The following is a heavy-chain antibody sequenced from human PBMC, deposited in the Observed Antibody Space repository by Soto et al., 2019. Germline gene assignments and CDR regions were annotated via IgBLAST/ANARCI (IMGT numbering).Heavy chain of an antibody. J-gene: IGHJ4*02. Sequence: PSETLSLTCTVSGGSISSGGYYWSWIRQHPGKGLEWIGYIYHSGSTYYNPSLKSRVTISVDTSKNQFSLKLSSVTAADTAVYYCARIEGDYDSSGYYVDYWGQGXLVTVSS. V-gene: IGHV4-31*03. CDR2: IYHSGST. CDR1: GGSISSGGYY. D-gene: IGHD3-22*01. CDR3: ARIEGDYDSSGYYVDY.